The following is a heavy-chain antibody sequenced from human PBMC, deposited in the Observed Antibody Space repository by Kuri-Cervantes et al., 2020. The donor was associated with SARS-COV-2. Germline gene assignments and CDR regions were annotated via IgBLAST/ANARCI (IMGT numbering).Heavy chain of an antibody. CDR2: ISSSSSTI. CDR3: ARVEGISLDY. CDR1: GFTVSSYS. D-gene: IGHD3-3*01. Sequence: GESLRLACAASGFTVSSYSMNWVSQAPGKGLEGGSYISSSSSTIYYADSVKGRFTISRDNDKNSLYLQMNSLRAEDTAVYYCARVEGISLDYWGQGTLVTVSS. V-gene: IGHV3-48*01. J-gene: IGHJ4*02.